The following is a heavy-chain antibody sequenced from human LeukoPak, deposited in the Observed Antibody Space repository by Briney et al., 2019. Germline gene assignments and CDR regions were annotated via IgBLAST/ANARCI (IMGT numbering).Heavy chain of an antibody. V-gene: IGHV4-39*07. CDR3: AKYSTTWYDNFETHEYFQE. CDR1: GGSISSSGYY. J-gene: IGHJ1*01. Sequence: SETLSLTCTVSGGSISSSGYYWAWIRQPPGKGLEWIGSIYYSGSTYDNPSLKSRVTISVDTSKNQFSLKLSSVTAADTAVYYCAKYSTTWYDNFETHEYFQEWGQGTLVTVSS. D-gene: IGHD3-9*01. CDR2: IYYSGST.